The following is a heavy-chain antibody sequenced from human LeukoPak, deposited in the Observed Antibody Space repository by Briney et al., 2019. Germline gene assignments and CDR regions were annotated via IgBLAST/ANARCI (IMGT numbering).Heavy chain of an antibody. CDR1: GFTFSSYA. J-gene: IGHJ6*04. D-gene: IGHD3-9*01. Sequence: GGSLRLSCSASGFTFSSYAMHWVRQAPGKGLEYVSAISSNGGSTYYADSVKGRFTISRDNSKNTLYLQMSSLRAEDTAVYCCVMYYDILTGNYGMDVWGKGTTVTVSS. CDR2: ISSNGGST. CDR3: VMYYDILTGNYGMDV. V-gene: IGHV3-64D*06.